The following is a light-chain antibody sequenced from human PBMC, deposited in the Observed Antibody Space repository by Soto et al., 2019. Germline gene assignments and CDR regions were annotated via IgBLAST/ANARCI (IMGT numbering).Light chain of an antibody. CDR3: CSYAGSYTWV. CDR2: GVS. CDR1: SSDVGAYNY. V-gene: IGLV2-11*01. J-gene: IGLJ2*01. Sequence: QSALTQPHSVSGSPGQSVTISCTGTSSDVGAYNYVSWYHQHPGKAPKLMIFGVSKRPSGVPDRFSGSKSSNTASLTISGLQAEDEADYSCCSYAGSYTWVFGGGTKLTVL.